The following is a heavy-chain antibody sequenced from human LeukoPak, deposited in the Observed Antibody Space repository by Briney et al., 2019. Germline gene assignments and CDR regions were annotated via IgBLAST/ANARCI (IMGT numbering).Heavy chain of an antibody. CDR2: IGTSSSTV. CDR1: GFTFSSYE. Sequence: PGGSLRLSCAASGFTFSSYEMNWVRQAPGKGLEWISYIGTSSSTVYYADSVKGRFTISRDNAKNSLYLQMNSLRDEDTAVYYCARDWAFAFDIWGQGTMVTVSS. J-gene: IGHJ3*02. D-gene: IGHD3-16*01. V-gene: IGHV3-48*03. CDR3: ARDWAFAFDI.